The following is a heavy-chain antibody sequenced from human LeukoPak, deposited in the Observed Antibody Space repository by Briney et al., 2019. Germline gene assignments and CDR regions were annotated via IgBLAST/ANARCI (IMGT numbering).Heavy chain of an antibody. CDR2: ISSDGSIT. Sequence: GGSLRLSCAASGFTFSTYWMHWVRQAPGKGLVWVSRISSDGSITGYADSVKGRFTISRDNAKNTLYLQMNSLRAEDTAVYYCAKDGKKNIAAAGTGDYWGQGTLVTVSS. D-gene: IGHD6-13*01. J-gene: IGHJ4*02. CDR1: GFTFSTYW. CDR3: AKDGKKNIAAAGTGDY. V-gene: IGHV3-74*01.